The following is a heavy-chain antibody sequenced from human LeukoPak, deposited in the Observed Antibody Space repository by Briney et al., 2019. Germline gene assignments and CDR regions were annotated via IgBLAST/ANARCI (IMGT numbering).Heavy chain of an antibody. CDR3: QGSYYYYMDV. V-gene: IGHV4-34*01. J-gene: IGHJ6*03. CDR1: GGSFSGYY. CDR2: INHSGST. Sequence: SETLSLTCAVYGGSFSGYYWSWIRQPPGKGLEWIGEINHSGSTNYNPSLKSRVTISVDTSKNQFSLKLSSVTAADTAVYYCQGSYYYYMDVWGKGTTVTVSS.